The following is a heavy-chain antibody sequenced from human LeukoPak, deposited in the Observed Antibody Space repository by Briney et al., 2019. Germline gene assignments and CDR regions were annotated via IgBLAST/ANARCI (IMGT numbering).Heavy chain of an antibody. CDR1: GGSISSSSYY. CDR2: IYYSGST. Sequence: SETLSLTCTVSGGSISSSSYYWGWIRQPPGKGLEWIGSIYYSGSTYYNPSLKSRVTISVDTSKNQFSLKLSSVTAADTAVYYCARGRDYGGNSWGVNFDYWGQGTLVTVSS. V-gene: IGHV4-39*07. CDR3: ARGRDYGGNSWGVNFDY. J-gene: IGHJ4*02. D-gene: IGHD4-23*01.